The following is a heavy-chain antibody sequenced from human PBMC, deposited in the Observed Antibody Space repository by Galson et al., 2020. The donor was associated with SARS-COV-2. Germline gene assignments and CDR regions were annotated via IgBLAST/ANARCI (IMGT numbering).Heavy chain of an antibody. CDR1: GGSISSYY. Sequence: SETLSLTCTVSGGSISSYYWSWIRQPPGKGLEWIGYIYYSGSTNYNPSLKSRVTISVDTSKNQFSLKLSSVTAADTAVYYCARETYYDFWSGGRPSNYYMDVWGKGTTVTVSS. CDR3: ARETYYDFWSGGRPSNYYMDV. V-gene: IGHV4-59*01. D-gene: IGHD3-3*01. J-gene: IGHJ6*03. CDR2: IYYSGST.